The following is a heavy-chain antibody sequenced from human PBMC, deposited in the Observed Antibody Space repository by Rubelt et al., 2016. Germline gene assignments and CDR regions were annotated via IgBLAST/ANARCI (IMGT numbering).Heavy chain of an antibody. CDR2: IIPIFGTA. J-gene: IGHJ4*02. D-gene: IGHD2-8*01. Sequence: QVQLVQSGAEVKKPGSSVKVSCKASGGTFSSYAISWVRQAPGQGLEWMGGIIPIFGTANYAQKFQGRVTITADEATSTAYVELSSLRSEDTAVDDCARAPVAGDCTNGVCPGGIDYWGQGTLVTVSS. CDR3: ARAPVAGDCTNGVCPGGIDY. V-gene: IGHV1-69*01. CDR1: GGTFSSYA.